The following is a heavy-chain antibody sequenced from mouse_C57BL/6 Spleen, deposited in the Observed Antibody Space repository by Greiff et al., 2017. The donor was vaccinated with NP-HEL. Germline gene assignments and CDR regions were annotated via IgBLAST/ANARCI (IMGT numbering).Heavy chain of an antibody. CDR2: IYPGSGST. D-gene: IGHD2-2*01. Sequence: QVQLQQPGAELVKPGASVKMSCKASGYTFTSYWITWVKQRPGQGLEWIGDIYPGSGSTNYNEKFKSKATLTVDTSSSTAYMQLSSLTSEDSAVYYCARHYYGYDGVYYYAMDYWGQGTSVTVSS. CDR1: GYTFTSYW. CDR3: ARHYYGYDGVYYYAMDY. V-gene: IGHV1-55*01. J-gene: IGHJ4*01.